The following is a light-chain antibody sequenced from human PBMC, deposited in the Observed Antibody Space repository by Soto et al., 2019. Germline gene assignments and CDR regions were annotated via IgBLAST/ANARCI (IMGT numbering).Light chain of an antibody. V-gene: IGKV1-9*01. J-gene: IGKJ4*01. Sequence: DIPLTQSPSFLPASVGDRVTITCRASQGLSNYLAWYQQKPGKAPGLLMYAASTLQRGVSSRFSGSGSGTEFTLTISNLQPEDFATYYCQQLNSYPLTFGGGTQVEIK. CDR2: AAS. CDR1: QGLSNY. CDR3: QQLNSYPLT.